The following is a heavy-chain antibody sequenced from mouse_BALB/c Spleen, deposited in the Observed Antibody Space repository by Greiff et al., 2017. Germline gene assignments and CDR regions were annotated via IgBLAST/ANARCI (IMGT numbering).Heavy chain of an antibody. CDR2: ISDGGSYN. J-gene: IGHJ3*01. D-gene: IGHD2-4*01. CDR3: ACAGGDYAWFAY. Sequence: EVHPVASGGGLVKPGGSLKLSCAASGFPFSDYFMYWVRPTPEKRLEWVATISDGGSYNYYPDSAKGRFTIAIDNAKNILYLQISSMKSKDTAMYYCACAGGDYAWFAYWGQGTLVTVSA. CDR1: GFPFSDYF. V-gene: IGHV5-4*02.